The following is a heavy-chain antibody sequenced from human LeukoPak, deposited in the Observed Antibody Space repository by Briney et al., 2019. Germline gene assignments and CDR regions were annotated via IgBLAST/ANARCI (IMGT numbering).Heavy chain of an antibody. CDR2: IYYSGST. CDR1: GGSISSYY. V-gene: IGHV4-59*01. Sequence: SETLSLTCTVSGGSISSYYWSWIRQPPGKGLEWIGYIYYSGSTNYNPSLKSRVTISVDTSKNQFPLKLSSVTAADTAVYYCAREQYSSSPFGYWGQGTLVTVSS. D-gene: IGHD6-6*01. J-gene: IGHJ4*02. CDR3: AREQYSSSPFGY.